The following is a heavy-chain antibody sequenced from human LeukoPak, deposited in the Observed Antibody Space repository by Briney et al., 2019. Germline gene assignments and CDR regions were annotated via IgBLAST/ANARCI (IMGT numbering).Heavy chain of an antibody. CDR1: GGTFSSYA. CDR3: ARDRYYDFWSGSHYFEY. J-gene: IGHJ4*02. D-gene: IGHD3-3*01. CDR2: IIPMFGTA. Sequence: SVKVSCKASGGTFSSYAISWVRQAPGQGLEWMGVIIPMFGTANYAQKFQGRVTITADKSTTTAYMELSSLRSVDTAMYYCARDRYYDFWSGSHYFEYWGQGTLVTVSS. V-gene: IGHV1-69*06.